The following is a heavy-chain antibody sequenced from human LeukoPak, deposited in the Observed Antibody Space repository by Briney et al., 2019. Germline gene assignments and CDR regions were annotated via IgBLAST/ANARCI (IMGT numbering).Heavy chain of an antibody. CDR3: AKAANYDILTGYYLDY. CDR2: ITGGGDTT. Sequence: QPGGSLRLSCAASGFTFSSYGMSWVRQAPGKGLEWVSAITGGGDTTYYADSVKGRFTISRDNSKNTLYLQMNNLRAEDTAIYYCAKAANYDILTGYYLDYWGQGTLVTVSS. D-gene: IGHD3-9*01. CDR1: GFTFSSYG. J-gene: IGHJ4*02. V-gene: IGHV3-23*01.